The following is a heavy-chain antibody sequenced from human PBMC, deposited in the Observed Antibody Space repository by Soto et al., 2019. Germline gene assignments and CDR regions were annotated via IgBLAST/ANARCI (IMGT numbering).Heavy chain of an antibody. J-gene: IGHJ4*02. CDR1: GFTFSSYG. Sequence: GGSLRLSCAASGFTFSSYGMHWVRQAPGKGLEWVAVISYDGSNKYYADSVKGRFTISRDNSKNTLYLQMNSLRAEDTAVYYCAKDLGEIVATTSLDYWGQGTLVTVSS. CDR2: ISYDGSNK. CDR3: AKDLGEIVATTSLDY. V-gene: IGHV3-30*18. D-gene: IGHD5-12*01.